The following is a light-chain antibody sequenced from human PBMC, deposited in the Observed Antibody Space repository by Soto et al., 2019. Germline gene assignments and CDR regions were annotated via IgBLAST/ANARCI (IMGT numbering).Light chain of an antibody. CDR1: QSVSSAN. CDR2: GAS. J-gene: IGKJ1*01. V-gene: IGKV3-20*01. Sequence: IVLTHSPVTLSLPPVKRATLSSRASQSVSSANFAWYQQKPGQAPRLLIYGASSRATGIPDRFSGSGSGTVFTLTINILEPDDFAVYYCHQYGNSPQTFGQGTKVDI. CDR3: HQYGNSPQT.